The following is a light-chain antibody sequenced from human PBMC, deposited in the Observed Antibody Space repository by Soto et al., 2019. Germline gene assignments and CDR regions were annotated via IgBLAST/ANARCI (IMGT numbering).Light chain of an antibody. CDR3: CSFARSTTFYV. CDR1: SSDVGSSNL. V-gene: IGLV2-23*01. CDR2: EGD. Sequence: QSALTKPASVSGSPGQSITISCSGTSSDVGSSNLVSWYQQHPGKAPKLIIFEGDRRPSGVSGRFSGSKSGNTASLTISGLQAEDEADYYCCSFARSTTFYVFGTGTKLTVL. J-gene: IGLJ1*01.